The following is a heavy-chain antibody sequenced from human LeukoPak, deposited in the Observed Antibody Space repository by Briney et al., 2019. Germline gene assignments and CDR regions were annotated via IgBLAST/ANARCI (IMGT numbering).Heavy chain of an antibody. J-gene: IGHJ6*03. D-gene: IGHD3-3*01. CDR2: ISAYNGNT. CDR3: ARDGTIFGVAHYYMDV. V-gene: IGHV1-18*01. Sequence: GASVKVSCKASGYTFTSYGISWVRQAPGQGLEWMGWISAYNGNTNYAQKLQGRVTMTTDTSTSTAYMELRSLRSDDTAVYYCARDGTIFGVAHYYMDVWGKGTTVTVSS. CDR1: GYTFTSYG.